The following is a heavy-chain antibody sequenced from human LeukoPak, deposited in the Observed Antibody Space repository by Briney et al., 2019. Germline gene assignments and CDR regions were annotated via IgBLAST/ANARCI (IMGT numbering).Heavy chain of an antibody. Sequence: GGSLRLSCVASGFTFSSYSMNWVRQAPGKGLEWVSSISSSSSYIYYADSVKGRFTISRDNAKNSLYLQMNSLRAEDTAVYYCARVPFEYSSSSDAFDIWGQGTMVTVSS. CDR3: ARVPFEYSSSSDAFDI. J-gene: IGHJ3*02. CDR1: GFTFSSYS. CDR2: ISSSSSYI. D-gene: IGHD6-6*01. V-gene: IGHV3-21*01.